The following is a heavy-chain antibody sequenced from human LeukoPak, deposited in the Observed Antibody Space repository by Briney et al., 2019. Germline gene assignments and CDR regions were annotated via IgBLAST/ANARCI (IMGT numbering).Heavy chain of an antibody. J-gene: IGHJ4*02. Sequence: GGALRLSCAASGFTFSSYDMSWVRQAPGRGLEWVANIKPDGGETYYVDSVKGRFTISRDNAKSSLYLQMNSLRAEDTAVYYCARDYNLGQGTLVTVSS. CDR2: IKPDGGET. V-gene: IGHV3-7*01. CDR3: ARDYN. CDR1: GFTFSSYD.